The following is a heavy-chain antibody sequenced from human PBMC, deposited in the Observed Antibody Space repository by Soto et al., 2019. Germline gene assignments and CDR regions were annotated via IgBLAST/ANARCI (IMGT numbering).Heavy chain of an antibody. D-gene: IGHD3-3*01. CDR3: ARDQYDFWSGYRRWFDP. CDR2: IYYSGST. Sequence: PSETLSLTCTVSGGSVSSGSYYWSWIRQPPGKGLEWIGYIYYSGSTNYNPSLKSRVTISVDTSKNQFSLKLSSVTAADTAVYYCARDQYDFWSGYRRWFDPWGQGTLVTVSS. J-gene: IGHJ5*02. V-gene: IGHV4-61*01. CDR1: GGSVSSGSYY.